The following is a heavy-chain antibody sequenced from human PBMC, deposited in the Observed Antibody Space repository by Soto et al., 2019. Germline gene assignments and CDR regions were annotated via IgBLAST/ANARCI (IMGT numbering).Heavy chain of an antibody. CDR1: GGTLSRSA. CDR2: IIPIFGPA. J-gene: IGHJ4*02. Sequence: QVQLVQSGAEVKKPGSSVKVSCKASGGTLSRSAISWVRQAPGQGLEWMGGIIPIFGPAIYAQKFRGRVSTIADESTRTAYMEMSSLRSEDTAVYYCGTGSSWTKVESWGQGTLVTVSS. V-gene: IGHV1-69*01. CDR3: GTGSSWTKVES. D-gene: IGHD6-13*01.